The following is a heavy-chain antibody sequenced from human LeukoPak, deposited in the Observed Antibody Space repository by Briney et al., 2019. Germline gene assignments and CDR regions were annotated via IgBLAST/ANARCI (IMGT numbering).Heavy chain of an antibody. D-gene: IGHD5-18*01. CDR2: IKPNSGGT. J-gene: IGHJ6*03. CDR1: GYRFTGYY. V-gene: IGHV1-2*02. Sequence: ASVKVSCKASGYRFTGYYMHWVRQAPGQGLEWMGWIKPNSGGTNYAQKFQGRVTMTRDTSISTAYMELSRLRSDDTAVYYCARDRGYSYGPDYYYYYYMDVWGKGTTVIVSS. CDR3: ARDRGYSYGPDYYYYYYMDV.